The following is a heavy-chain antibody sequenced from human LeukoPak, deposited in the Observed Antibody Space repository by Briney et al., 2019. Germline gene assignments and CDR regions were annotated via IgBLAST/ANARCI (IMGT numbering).Heavy chain of an antibody. CDR3: ARAFYYYDSSGYYYESGYFDY. CDR2: LSGSGGTT. J-gene: IGHJ4*02. V-gene: IGHV3-23*01. Sequence: GGSLRLSCAASGFTFSNYAMSWVRQAPGKGLEWVSALSGSGGTTYYADSVRGRFTISRDNSKNTLYLQMNSLRAEDTAVYSCARAFYYYDSSGYYYESGYFDYWGQGTLVTVSS. D-gene: IGHD3-22*01. CDR1: GFTFSNYA.